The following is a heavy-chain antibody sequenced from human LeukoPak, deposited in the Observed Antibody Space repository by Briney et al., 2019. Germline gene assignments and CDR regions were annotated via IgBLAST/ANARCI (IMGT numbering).Heavy chain of an antibody. Sequence: ASVKVSCKASGYTFTSYYMHWVRQAPGQGLEWMGWINPNSGGTNYAQKFQGRVTMTRDTSISTAYMELSRLRSDDTAVYYCARDLGDVVVPAAIREYYYYYYMDVWGKGTTVTVSS. D-gene: IGHD2-2*02. V-gene: IGHV1-2*02. J-gene: IGHJ6*03. CDR3: ARDLGDVVVPAAIREYYYYYYMDV. CDR2: INPNSGGT. CDR1: GYTFTSYY.